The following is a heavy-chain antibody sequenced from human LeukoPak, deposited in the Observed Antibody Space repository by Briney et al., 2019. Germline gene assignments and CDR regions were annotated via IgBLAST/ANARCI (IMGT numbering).Heavy chain of an antibody. V-gene: IGHV4-30-4*08. CDR2: IYYTGTT. CDR3: ATDVAVAGTGAFDI. D-gene: IGHD6-19*01. J-gene: IGHJ3*02. CDR1: GGSISSGAYY. Sequence: KPSETLSLTCTVSGGSISSGAYYWSWIRQPPGKGLEWIGYIYYTGTTSYSPSLKSRVTISVDTSKNHFSLKLSSVTAADTAVYYCATDVAVAGTGAFDIWGQGTMVTVSS.